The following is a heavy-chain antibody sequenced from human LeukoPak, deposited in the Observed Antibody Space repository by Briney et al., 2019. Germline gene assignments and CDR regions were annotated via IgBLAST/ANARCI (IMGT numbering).Heavy chain of an antibody. Sequence: GGSLRLSCAASGFTFSSYGMHWVRQAPGKGLEWVAVISYDGSNKYYADSVKGRFTISRDNSKNTLYLQMNSLRAEDTAVYYCANVPATATGYDYWGQGTLVTVSS. CDR2: ISYDGSNK. D-gene: IGHD2-2*01. V-gene: IGHV3-30*18. CDR3: ANVPATATGYDY. J-gene: IGHJ4*02. CDR1: GFTFSSYG.